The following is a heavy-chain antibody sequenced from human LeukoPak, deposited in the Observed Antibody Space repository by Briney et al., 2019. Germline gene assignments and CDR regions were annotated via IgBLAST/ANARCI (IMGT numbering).Heavy chain of an antibody. CDR2: ISGSGTST. CDR1: GFTFSNYA. CDR3: AREQEDCTGTTCYRAFDV. V-gene: IGHV3-23*01. D-gene: IGHD2-2*01. J-gene: IGHJ3*01. Sequence: GGSLRLSCAASGFTFSNYAMSWVRQAPGKGLEWVSAISGSGTSTYYADSVKGRFSISRDSAKNTLYLQMSSLRSEDTAVYYCAREQEDCTGTTCYRAFDVWGQGTMVTVS.